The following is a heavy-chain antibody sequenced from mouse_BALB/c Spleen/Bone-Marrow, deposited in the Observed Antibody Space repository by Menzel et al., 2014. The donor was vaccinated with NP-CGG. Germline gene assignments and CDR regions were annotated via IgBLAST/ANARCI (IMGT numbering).Heavy chain of an antibody. CDR1: GYSVTSGYN. CDR3: ARGTYGAMDY. Sequence: EVKLQESGPDLVKPSQSLSLTCSVTGYSVTSGYNRHWIRQFPGNKLEWMGYIRYSDSTNYNPSLKSRISITRDTSKNQFFLQLNSVTTEDTATYYCARGTYGAMDYWGQGTSVTVSS. J-gene: IGHJ4*01. V-gene: IGHV3-1*02. D-gene: IGHD5-1*01. CDR2: IRYSDST.